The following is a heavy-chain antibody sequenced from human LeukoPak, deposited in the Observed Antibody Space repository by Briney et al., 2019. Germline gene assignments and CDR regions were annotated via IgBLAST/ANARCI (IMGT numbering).Heavy chain of an antibody. CDR1: GGSISSYY. D-gene: IGHD6-19*01. CDR2: IYYSGRT. CDR3: ARGRGQWLVPAYFQH. Sequence: PSETLSLTCTVSGGSISSYYWSWIRQPPGKGLEWIGYIYYSGRTNYNPSLKSRVTISVDTSKNQFSLKLSSVTAADTAVYYCARGRGQWLVPAYFQHWGQGTLVTVSS. V-gene: IGHV4-59*12. J-gene: IGHJ1*01.